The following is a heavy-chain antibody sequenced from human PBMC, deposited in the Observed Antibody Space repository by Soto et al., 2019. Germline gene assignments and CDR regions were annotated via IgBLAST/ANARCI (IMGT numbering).Heavy chain of an antibody. D-gene: IGHD6-6*01. Sequence: ASVKVSCKASGYTFTSYGISWVRQAPGQGLEWMGWISAYNGNTNYAQKLQGGVTMTTDTSTSTAYMELRSLRSDDTAVYYCARDHSVGSSLLRHWFDPWGQGTLVTVSS. J-gene: IGHJ5*02. CDR1: GYTFTSYG. CDR2: ISAYNGNT. CDR3: ARDHSVGSSLLRHWFDP. V-gene: IGHV1-18*01.